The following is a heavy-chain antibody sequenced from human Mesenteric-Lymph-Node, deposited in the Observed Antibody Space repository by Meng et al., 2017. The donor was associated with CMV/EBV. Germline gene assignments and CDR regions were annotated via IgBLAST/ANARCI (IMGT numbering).Heavy chain of an antibody. D-gene: IGHD5-18*01. Sequence: GESLKISCAASGFTFSSYSMNWVRQAPGKGLEYVSAISSNGGSTYYADSVKGRFTISRDNSKNTLYLQMGSLRAEDMAVYYCARDADTAMANYFDYWGQGTLVTVSS. CDR3: ARDADTAMANYFDY. V-gene: IGHV3-64*02. J-gene: IGHJ4*02. CDR1: GFTFSSYS. CDR2: ISSNGGST.